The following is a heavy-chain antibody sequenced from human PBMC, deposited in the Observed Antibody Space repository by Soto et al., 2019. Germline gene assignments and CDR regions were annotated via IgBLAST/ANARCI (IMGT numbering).Heavy chain of an antibody. CDR2: IRADSGKT. V-gene: IGHV1-18*01. J-gene: IGHJ4*02. CDR1: GYTFNTYG. CDR3: ARDRSNSDY. D-gene: IGHD4-4*01. Sequence: GASVKVSSKASGYTFNTYGMSWVRQAPGQGLEWIGWIRADSGKTNYAQNFQDRVTMTTDTSTSTAYMELKSLRSDDTAVYYCARDRSNSDYWGQGTLVTVSS.